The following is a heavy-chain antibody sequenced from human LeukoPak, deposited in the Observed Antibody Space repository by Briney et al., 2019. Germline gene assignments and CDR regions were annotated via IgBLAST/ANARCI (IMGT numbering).Heavy chain of an antibody. Sequence: GGSLRLSCAASGFTFSSYGMHWVRQAPGKGLEWVAFIRYDGSNKYYADSVKGRFTISRDNAKNSLYLQMNSLRAEDTAVYYCARVGEMATIYYYYYYMDVWGKGTTVTISS. CDR3: ARVGEMATIYYYYYYMDV. CDR2: IRYDGSNK. V-gene: IGHV3-30*02. J-gene: IGHJ6*03. CDR1: GFTFSSYG. D-gene: IGHD5-24*01.